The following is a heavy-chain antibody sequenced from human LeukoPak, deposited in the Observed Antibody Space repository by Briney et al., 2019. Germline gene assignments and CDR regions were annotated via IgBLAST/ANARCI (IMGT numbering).Heavy chain of an antibody. D-gene: IGHD2-2*01. CDR2: MHDSGTT. CDR3: ARRLVPAALGAFDI. CDR1: GGSIRGYY. J-gene: IGHJ3*02. V-gene: IGHV4-59*01. Sequence: KPSETLSLTCNVSGGSIRGYYWSWIRQPPGKGLEWIAYMHDSGTTNSDPSLKSRVTISLDTSKNQLSLKLNSVTAADTAVYYCARRLVPAALGAFDIWGQGTMVTVSS.